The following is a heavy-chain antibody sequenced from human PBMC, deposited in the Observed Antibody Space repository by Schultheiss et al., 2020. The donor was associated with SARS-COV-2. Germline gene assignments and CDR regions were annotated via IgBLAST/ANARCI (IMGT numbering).Heavy chain of an antibody. CDR2: IYYSGST. CDR1: GGSISSSSYY. V-gene: IGHV4-39*07. Sequence: SETLSLTCTVSGGSISSSSYYWGWIRQPPGKGLEWIGSIYYSGSTNYNPSLKSRVTISVDTSKNQFSLKLSSVTAADTAVYYCARGSWYSSSWYAYWGQGTLVTVS. D-gene: IGHD6-13*01. CDR3: ARGSWYSSSWYAY. J-gene: IGHJ4*02.